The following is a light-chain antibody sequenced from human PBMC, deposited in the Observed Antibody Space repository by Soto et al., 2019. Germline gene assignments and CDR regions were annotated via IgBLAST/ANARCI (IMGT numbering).Light chain of an antibody. CDR2: RNN. V-gene: IGLV1-47*01. CDR3: AAWDDTLSRVV. J-gene: IGLJ2*01. Sequence: QSVLTQPPSASGTPGQRVTISCSGSSSNIGINYVYWYQQLPGTAPKLLIYRNNQRPSGVPERFSGSKSGTPASLAISGLRSEDEADYYCAAWDDTLSRVVFGGRTKLTVL. CDR1: SSNIGINY.